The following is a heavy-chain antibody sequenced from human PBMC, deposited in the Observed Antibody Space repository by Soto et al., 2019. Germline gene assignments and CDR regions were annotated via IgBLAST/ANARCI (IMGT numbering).Heavy chain of an antibody. D-gene: IGHD3-3*02. V-gene: IGHV3-48*03. CDR1: GFTFSAYE. CDR3: ARSPFLECN. CDR2: ISSSGNTI. J-gene: IGHJ4*02. Sequence: EAQLVESGGGLVQPGGSLRLSCAASGFTFSAYEMNWVRQAPGKGLEWVSYISSSGNTIYYADSVKGRFTISRDNAKNSLFLQLNSLRVEDTAFYYCARSPFLECNWAQGTLVTVSS.